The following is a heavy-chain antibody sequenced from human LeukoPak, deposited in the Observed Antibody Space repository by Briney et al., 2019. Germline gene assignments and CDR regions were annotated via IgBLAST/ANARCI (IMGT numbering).Heavy chain of an antibody. V-gene: IGHV4-34*01. CDR2: INHSGST. Sequence: NPSETLSLTCAVYGGSFSGYYWSWIRQPPGKGLEWIGEINHSGSTNYTPSLKSRVTISVDTSKNQCSLKLSSVTAADTAVYYCARVPSGSTRGYYFDYWGLGTLVTVSS. CDR1: GGSFSGYY. J-gene: IGHJ4*02. CDR3: ARVPSGSTRGYYFDY. D-gene: IGHD1-26*01.